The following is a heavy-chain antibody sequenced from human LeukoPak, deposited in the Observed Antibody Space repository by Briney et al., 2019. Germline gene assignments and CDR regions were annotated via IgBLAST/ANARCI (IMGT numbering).Heavy chain of an antibody. J-gene: IGHJ4*02. Sequence: SETLSLTCTVSGGSISSSSYYWGWIRQPPGKGLEWIGSIYYSGSTYYNPSLKSRVTISVDTSKNQFSLKLSSVTAADTAVYYCARHTVRSYYGSGSYSKWGQGTLVTVSS. D-gene: IGHD3-10*01. CDR3: ARHTVRSYYGSGSYSK. CDR1: GGSISSSSYY. V-gene: IGHV4-39*01. CDR2: IYYSGST.